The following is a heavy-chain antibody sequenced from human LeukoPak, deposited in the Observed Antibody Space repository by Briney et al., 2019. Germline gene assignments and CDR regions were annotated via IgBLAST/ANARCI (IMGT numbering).Heavy chain of an antibody. D-gene: IGHD4-17*01. CDR2: IIPLVGRA. CDR3: AREAEYGDYLFDY. J-gene: IGHJ4*02. CDR1: GGTFTKYG. V-gene: IGHV1-69*04. Sequence: SVKVSCKASGGTFTKYGISWVRQAPGQGLEWMGRIIPLVGRANYAQKFQGRVMITADKSTSTAYMELSSLRSEDTAVYYCAREAEYGDYLFDYWGQGTLVTVSS.